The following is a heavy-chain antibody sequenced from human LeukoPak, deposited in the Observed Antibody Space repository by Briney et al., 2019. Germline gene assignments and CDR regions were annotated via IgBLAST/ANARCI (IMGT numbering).Heavy chain of an antibody. CDR2: ISSSSSTI. Sequence: GGSLRLSCTASGFTFSSYSMNWVRQAPGKGLEWVSYISSSSSTIYYADSVKGRFTISRDNAKSSLCLQMNSLRAEDTAVYYCARDRGPNYYDTSGLFPHWGQGTLVTVSS. J-gene: IGHJ4*02. CDR3: ARDRGPNYYDTSGLFPH. V-gene: IGHV3-48*01. CDR1: GFTFSSYS. D-gene: IGHD3-22*01.